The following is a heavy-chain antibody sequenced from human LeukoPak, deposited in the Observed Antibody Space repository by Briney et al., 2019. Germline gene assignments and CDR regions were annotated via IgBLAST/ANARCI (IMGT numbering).Heavy chain of an antibody. D-gene: IGHD2-15*01. V-gene: IGHV4-34*01. CDR3: ARGGHCSGGSCYRGFDP. Sequence: PSETLSLTCAVYGGSFSDYYWRWIRQPPGKGLEWIGEINHSGSTNYNPPLKSRVTISVDTPKNQFSLTLSSVTAADTAVYYCARGGHCSGGSCYRGFDPWGQGTLVTVPS. CDR2: INHSGST. CDR1: GGSFSDYY. J-gene: IGHJ5*02.